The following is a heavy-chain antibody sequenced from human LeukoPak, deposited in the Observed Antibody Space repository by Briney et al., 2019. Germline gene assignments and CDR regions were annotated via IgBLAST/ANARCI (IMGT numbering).Heavy chain of an antibody. D-gene: IGHD3-16*01. Sequence: GGSLRLSCAASGFTVSSNYMSWVRQAPGKGLEWVSVIYSGGSTYCADSVKGRFTISRDNSKNTLYLQMNSLRAEDTAVYYCARDDGGEGPGEQSFDYWGQGTLATVSS. J-gene: IGHJ4*02. CDR2: IYSGGST. CDR3: ARDDGGEGPGEQSFDY. V-gene: IGHV3-53*01. CDR1: GFTVSSNY.